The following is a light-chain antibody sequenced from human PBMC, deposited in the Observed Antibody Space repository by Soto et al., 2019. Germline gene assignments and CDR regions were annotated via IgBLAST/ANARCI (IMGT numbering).Light chain of an antibody. Sequence: EIVLTRSPATLSLSPGERATLSCRASQSVSSYLAWYQQKPGQAPRLLIYDASNRATGIPARFSGSGSGTDFTLTISSLEPEDCAVYYCQQGSNWHPYTFGQGTKLEIK. CDR2: DAS. V-gene: IGKV3-11*01. J-gene: IGKJ2*01. CDR3: QQGSNWHPYT. CDR1: QSVSSY.